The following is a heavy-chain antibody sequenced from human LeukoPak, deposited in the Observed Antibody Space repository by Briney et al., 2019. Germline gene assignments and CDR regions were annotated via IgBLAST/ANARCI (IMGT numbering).Heavy chain of an antibody. V-gene: IGHV3-23*01. Sequence: GGSLSLSCETSEFSFGVHAMSWVRQAPGKGLEWVSGIGSDGSTHYAESVKGRFVISRDNSKSTLYLQMNSLRGEDTALYYCGKDLHYYVAMDVWGQGTTVTVSS. CDR2: IGSDGST. CDR1: EFSFGVHA. D-gene: IGHD3-10*02. J-gene: IGHJ6*02. CDR3: GKDLHYYVAMDV.